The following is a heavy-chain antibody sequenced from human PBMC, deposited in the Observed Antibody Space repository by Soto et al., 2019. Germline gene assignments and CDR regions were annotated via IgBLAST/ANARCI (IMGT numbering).Heavy chain of an antibody. CDR3: ARDLRHYYDSSGYSWFDP. D-gene: IGHD3-22*01. CDR2: ISAYNGNT. CDR1: GYTFTSYG. Sequence: ASVKVSCKASGYTFTSYGISWVRQAPGQGLEWMGWISAYNGNTNYAQKLQGRVTMTTDTSTSTAYMELRSLRSDDTAVYYCARDLRHYYDSSGYSWFDPWGQETLVTVSS. J-gene: IGHJ5*02. V-gene: IGHV1-18*01.